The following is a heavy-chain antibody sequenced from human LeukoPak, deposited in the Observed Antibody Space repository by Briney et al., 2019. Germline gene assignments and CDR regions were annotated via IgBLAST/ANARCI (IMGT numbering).Heavy chain of an antibody. CDR3: ARDPIYGDLPFDY. CDR1: GGTFSSYA. J-gene: IGHJ4*02. Sequence: GASVKVSCKASGGTFSSYAISWVRQAPGQGLEWMGGIIPIFGTANYAQKFQGRVTITADESTSTAYMELSSLRSEDTAVYYCARDPIYGDLPFDYWGQGTLVTVSS. CDR2: IIPIFGTA. D-gene: IGHD4-17*01. V-gene: IGHV1-69*13.